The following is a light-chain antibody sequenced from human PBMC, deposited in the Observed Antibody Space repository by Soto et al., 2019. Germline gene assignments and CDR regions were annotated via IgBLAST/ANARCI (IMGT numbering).Light chain of an antibody. CDR1: QSISDY. CDR3: QHYNTFPYT. Sequence: DIQMTQSPSTLSASVGDRVTITCRASQSISDYLAWYQQRPGKPPNLLIYDASNLASGVPSRFSGSGSGTDFTLTISSLQPDDFATYFCQHYNTFPYTFGQGTKLEI. V-gene: IGKV1-5*01. J-gene: IGKJ2*01. CDR2: DAS.